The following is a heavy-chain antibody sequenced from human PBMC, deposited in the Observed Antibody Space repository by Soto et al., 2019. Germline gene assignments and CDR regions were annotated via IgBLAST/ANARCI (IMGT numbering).Heavy chain of an antibody. J-gene: IGHJ5*02. CDR2: IGGSGAVT. CDR1: GFVFSNYA. V-gene: IGHV3-23*01. Sequence: GGSLRLSCAASGFVFSNYAMSWVRQAPGKGLEWVSSIGGSGAVTYHADSVKGRFTISRDNSRNTLYLQMNSLRAEDTAVYYCAKDQGFDPRGEGTLVTVSS. CDR3: AKDQGFDP.